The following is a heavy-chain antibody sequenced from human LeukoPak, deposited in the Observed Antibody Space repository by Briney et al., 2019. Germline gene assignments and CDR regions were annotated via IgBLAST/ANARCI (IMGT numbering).Heavy chain of an antibody. V-gene: IGHV4-34*01. Sequence: SETLSLTCAVYGGSFSGYYWSWIRQPPGKGLEWIGEINHSGSINYNPSLKSRVTISVDTSKNQFSLKLSSVTAADTAVYYCARGFPDWYDGSGSSTLVWFDPWGQGTLVTVSS. CDR3: ARGFPDWYDGSGSSTLVWFDP. D-gene: IGHD3-10*01. CDR2: INHSGSI. J-gene: IGHJ5*02. CDR1: GGSFSGYY.